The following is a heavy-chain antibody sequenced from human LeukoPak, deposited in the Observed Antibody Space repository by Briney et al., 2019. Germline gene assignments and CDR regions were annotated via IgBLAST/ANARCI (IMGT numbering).Heavy chain of an antibody. CDR3: ARGLTMVRGALRWVDP. J-gene: IGHJ5*02. CDR1: GFTFSSYE. Sequence: GGSLRLSCAASGFTFSSYEMNWVRQAPGKGLEWVSYISSSGSTIYYADSVKGRFTISRDNAKNSLYLQMNSPRAEDTAVYYCARGLTMVRGALRWVDPWGQGTLVTVSS. D-gene: IGHD3-10*01. CDR2: ISSSGSTI. V-gene: IGHV3-48*03.